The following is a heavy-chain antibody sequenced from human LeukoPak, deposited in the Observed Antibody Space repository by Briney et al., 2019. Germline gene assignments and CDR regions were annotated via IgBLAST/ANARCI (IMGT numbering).Heavy chain of an antibody. D-gene: IGHD3-10*01. CDR1: GGSISSSNW. V-gene: IGHV4-4*02. CDR3: ARLINYYGSGSYFPGYYYYYYMDV. J-gene: IGHJ6*03. CDR2: VHYSGST. Sequence: SGTLSLTCAVSGGSISSSNWWSWVRQPPGKGLEWIASVHYSGSTYYNPSLKSRVTISIDTSKNQFSLKLSSVTAADTAVYFCARLINYYGSGSYFPGYYYYYYMDVWGKGTTVTISS.